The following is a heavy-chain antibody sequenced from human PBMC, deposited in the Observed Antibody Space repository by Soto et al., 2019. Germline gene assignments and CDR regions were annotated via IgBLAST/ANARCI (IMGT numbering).Heavy chain of an antibody. V-gene: IGHV3-11*03. J-gene: IGHJ3*02. CDR3: ARGRGRLDAFDI. CDR2: LSTGGSYT. Sequence: ESGGGLVKPGASLRLSCTASGFTFSDHYMNWIRQAPGKGLEWVSHLSTGGSYTNYADSVKGRFTISRDNAKSSLFLQMDTLRAEDTAIYYCARGRGRLDAFDIWGQGTVVTVSS. CDR1: GFTFSDHY.